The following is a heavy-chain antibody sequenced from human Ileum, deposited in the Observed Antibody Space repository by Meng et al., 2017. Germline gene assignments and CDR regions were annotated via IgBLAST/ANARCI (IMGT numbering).Heavy chain of an antibody. V-gene: IGHV3-74*01. J-gene: IGHJ4*02. D-gene: IGHD3-16*01. CDR1: EVTGTARR. CDR3: FWERG. CDR2: VDFTTGT. Sequence: GCGLVPPQWSRILPCAASEVTGTARRMPWVLQAPGKGLVWVSGVDFTTGTFYANPVKGRYTVTRDNAKNTVYLQMNSLRAEDTGVYYCFWERGWGQGTLGTVSS.